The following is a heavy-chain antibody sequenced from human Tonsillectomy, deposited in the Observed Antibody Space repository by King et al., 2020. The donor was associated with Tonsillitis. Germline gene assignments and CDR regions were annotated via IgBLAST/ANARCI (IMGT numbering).Heavy chain of an antibody. J-gene: IGHJ6*02. CDR2: IIPIFGTA. Sequence: QLVQSGAEVKKPGSSVKVSCKASGGTFSSYAISWVRQAPGQGLEWMGGIIPIFGTANYAQTFQGRVTITADESTSTAYMELSSLRSEDTAVYYCARGYCTNGVCSKASLLDYYYGMDVWGQGTTVTVSS. D-gene: IGHD2-8*01. CDR3: ARGYCTNGVCSKASLLDYYYGMDV. V-gene: IGHV1-69*01. CDR1: GGTFSSYA.